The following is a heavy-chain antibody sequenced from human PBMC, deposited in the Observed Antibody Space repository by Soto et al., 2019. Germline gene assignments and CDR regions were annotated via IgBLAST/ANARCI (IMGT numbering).Heavy chain of an antibody. CDR3: ARLEGLATISYYFAF. Sequence: PSETLSLTCSVSDDSINSDKYYWGWIRQPPGKGLEWIGSIYYRGNAYYNPSLQTRVTISLDKSKSQFSLKLNSVTAADSAVYFCARLEGLATISYYFAFWVPGALVTVSS. V-gene: IGHV4-39*01. CDR2: IYYRGNA. D-gene: IGHD3-9*01. CDR1: DDSINSDKYY. J-gene: IGHJ4*02.